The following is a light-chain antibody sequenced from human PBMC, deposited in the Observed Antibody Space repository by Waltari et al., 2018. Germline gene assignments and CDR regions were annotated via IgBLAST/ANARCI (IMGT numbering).Light chain of an antibody. Sequence: DIEMTPSPDSLTVSLGERATINCKSSQSVLDRSNNKDYLAWYQQKPGQSLKLLIFWASSRKSDVPDRFSGSGSGTDFTLTISNLQAEDVAVYYCQQYYSTPTFGPGTKLEI. CDR2: WAS. V-gene: IGKV4-1*01. CDR1: QSVLDRSNNKDY. CDR3: QQYYSTPT. J-gene: IGKJ2*01.